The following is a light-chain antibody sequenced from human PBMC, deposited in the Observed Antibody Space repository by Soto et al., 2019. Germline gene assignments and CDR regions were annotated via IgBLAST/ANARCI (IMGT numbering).Light chain of an antibody. CDR1: QSVSSSY. J-gene: IGKJ1*01. V-gene: IGKV3-20*01. Sequence: EIVLTQSPGTLSLSPGARATLSCRASQSVSSSYLAWYQQKPGQAPRLLIYGASSRATGIRDRFSGSGSGTDFTLTITRLEPEDFAVYYCQQYGRSPRWTFGQGTKVEIK. CDR2: GAS. CDR3: QQYGRSPRWT.